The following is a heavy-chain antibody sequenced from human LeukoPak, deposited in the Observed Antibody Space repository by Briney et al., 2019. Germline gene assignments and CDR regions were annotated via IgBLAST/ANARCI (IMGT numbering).Heavy chain of an antibody. J-gene: IGHJ4*02. V-gene: IGHV4-34*01. Sequence: SETLSLTCAVYGGSFSGYYSSWIRQPPGKGLEWIGEINHSGSTNYNPSLKSRVTISVDTSKNQFSLKLSSVTAADTAVYYCARKSYGRFDYWGQGTLVTVSS. D-gene: IGHD1-26*01. CDR1: GGSFSGYY. CDR2: INHSGST. CDR3: ARKSYGRFDY.